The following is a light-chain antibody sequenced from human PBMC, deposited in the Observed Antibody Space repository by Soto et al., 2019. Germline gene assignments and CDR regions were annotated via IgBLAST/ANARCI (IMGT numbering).Light chain of an antibody. CDR2: AAS. CDR1: QSVSSSY. V-gene: IGKV3-20*01. Sequence: EIVLTQSPGTLSLSPGERATLSCRASQSVSSSYLAWYQQKPGQAPRLFIYAASIRATGIPDRFSGSGSGTDFTLTISSLEPEDFAVYYCQQYCLSPRTFGRGTKVEIK. J-gene: IGKJ1*01. CDR3: QQYCLSPRT.